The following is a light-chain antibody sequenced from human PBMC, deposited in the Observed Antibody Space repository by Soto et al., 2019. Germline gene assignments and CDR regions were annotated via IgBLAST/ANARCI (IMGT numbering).Light chain of an antibody. CDR2: ETS. CDR3: GTWDSSLSADV. CDR1: SADIGNNY. J-gene: IGLJ1*01. V-gene: IGLV1-51*02. Sequence: QSVLTQPPSVSAAPGQKVTIPCSGSSADIGNNYVSWYQHLPGTAPKLLIYETSQRPSGIPDRFSGSKPGTSATPGITGLQTGDEADYYCGTWDSSLSADVFGTGTKVTVL.